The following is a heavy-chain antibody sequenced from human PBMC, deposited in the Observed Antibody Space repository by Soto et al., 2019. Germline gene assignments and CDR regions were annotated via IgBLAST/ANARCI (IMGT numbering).Heavy chain of an antibody. V-gene: IGHV4-59*01. CDR2: FYYTGST. J-gene: IGHJ2*01. CDR1: GGFLTGYY. D-gene: IGHD3-16*01. CDR3: AIAECLRRIDV. Sequence: QVQLQESGPGLVRPSETLSLTCTVSGGFLTGYYWTWIRQPPGKGLGWVGHFYYTGSTRYNPFLKGRDTISVDTSKSQFSVTLTSVASTDSAVYYCAIAECLRRIDVWGRGTLVVVSS.